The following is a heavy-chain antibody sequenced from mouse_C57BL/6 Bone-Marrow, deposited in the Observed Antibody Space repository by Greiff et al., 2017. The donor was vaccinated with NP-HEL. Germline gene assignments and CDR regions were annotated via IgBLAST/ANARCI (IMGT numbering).Heavy chain of an antibody. CDR1: GYTFTSYW. D-gene: IGHD2-5*01. Sequence: QVQLQQSGAELVKPGASVKLSCKASGYTFTSYWMHWVKQRPGQGLEWIGMIHPNSGSTNYNEKFKSKATLTVDKSSSTAYMQLSSLTSEDSAVYYCARGAYYSNYGAYWGQGTLVTVSA. V-gene: IGHV1-64*01. CDR2: IHPNSGST. J-gene: IGHJ3*01. CDR3: ARGAYYSNYGAY.